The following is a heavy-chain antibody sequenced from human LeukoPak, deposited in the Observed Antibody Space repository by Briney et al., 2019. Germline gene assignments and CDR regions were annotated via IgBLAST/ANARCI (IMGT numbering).Heavy chain of an antibody. CDR2: INPSGGST. CDR1: GYTFTSYY. Sequence: ASVKVSCKASGYTFTSYYMHWVRQAPGQGLEWMGIINPSGGSTSYAQKFQGRVTMTRDTSTSTVYMELSSLRSEDTAVYYCARDANYDSSGYYSPYYYYYYMDVWGKGTTVTVSS. CDR3: ARDANYDSSGYYSPYYYYYYMDV. D-gene: IGHD3-22*01. V-gene: IGHV1-46*01. J-gene: IGHJ6*03.